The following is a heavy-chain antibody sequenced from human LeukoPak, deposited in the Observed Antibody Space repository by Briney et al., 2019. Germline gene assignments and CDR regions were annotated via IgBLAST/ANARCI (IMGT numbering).Heavy chain of an antibody. J-gene: IGHJ4*02. V-gene: IGHV3-48*01. D-gene: IGHD3-3*01. CDR1: GFTFSSYS. CDR2: ISSSSSTI. Sequence: PGGSLRLSCAASGFTFSSYSMNWVRQAPGKGLEWVSYISSSSSTIYYADSVKGRFTISRDNAKNSLYLQMNSLRAEDTAVYYCARGDNFWSGYFEPPFDYWGQGTLVTVSS. CDR3: ARGDNFWSGYFEPPFDY.